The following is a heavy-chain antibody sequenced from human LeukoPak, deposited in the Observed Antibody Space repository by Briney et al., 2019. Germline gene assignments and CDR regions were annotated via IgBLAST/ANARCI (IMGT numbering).Heavy chain of an antibody. CDR1: GGSISSGTYS. Sequence: SETLSLTCAVSGGSISSGTYSWSWIRQPPGKGLEWVAYIYRGGNTYYHPSLKSRVTISLDEPKNQFSLKLRSVTAADTAVYYCARAYGDYAPLDYWGQGTLVTVSS. V-gene: IGHV4-30-2*01. CDR2: IYRGGNT. J-gene: IGHJ4*02. CDR3: ARAYGDYAPLDY. D-gene: IGHD4-17*01.